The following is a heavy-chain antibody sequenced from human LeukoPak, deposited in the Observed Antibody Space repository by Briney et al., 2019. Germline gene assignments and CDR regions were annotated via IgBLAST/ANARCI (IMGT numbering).Heavy chain of an antibody. CDR3: ARHAVTYYYYYMDV. D-gene: IGHD4-17*01. CDR1: GFTFSSYW. CDR2: IKQDGSEK. V-gene: IGHV3-7*01. Sequence: PGGSLRLSCSASGFTFSSYWMSWVRQAPGKGLEGVANIKQDGSEKYYVDSVKGRFTISRDNAKNSLYLQMNSLRAEDMAVYYCARHAVTYYYYYMDVWGKGTTVTVSS. J-gene: IGHJ6*03.